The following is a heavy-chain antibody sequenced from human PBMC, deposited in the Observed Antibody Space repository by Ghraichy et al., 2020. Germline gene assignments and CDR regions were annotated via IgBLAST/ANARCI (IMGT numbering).Heavy chain of an antibody. CDR1: GFTFSNAW. Sequence: GSLRLSCAASGFTFSNAWMSWVRQAPGKGLEWVGRIKSKTDGGTTDYAAPVKGRFTISRDDSKNTLYLQMNSLKTEDTAVYYCTTGYGDYRSRALCHQHWGQGTMVTVSS. J-gene: IGHJ3*01. CDR2: IKSKTDGGTT. D-gene: IGHD4-17*01. V-gene: IGHV3-15*01. CDR3: TTGYGDYRSRALCHQH.